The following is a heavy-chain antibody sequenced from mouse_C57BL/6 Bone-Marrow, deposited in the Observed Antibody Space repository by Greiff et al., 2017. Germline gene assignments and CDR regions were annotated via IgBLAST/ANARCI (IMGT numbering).Heavy chain of an antibody. CDR2: IDPSDSYT. V-gene: IGHV1-50*01. J-gene: IGHJ2*01. CDR3: ARENY. CDR1: GYTFTSYW. Sequence: QVQLQQPGAELVKPGASVKLSCKASGYTFTSYWMQWVKQRPGQGLEWIGEIDPSDSYTNYNQKFKGKATLTVDTSSSTAYMRLSSLTSEDSAVYYCARENYWGQGTTLTVSS.